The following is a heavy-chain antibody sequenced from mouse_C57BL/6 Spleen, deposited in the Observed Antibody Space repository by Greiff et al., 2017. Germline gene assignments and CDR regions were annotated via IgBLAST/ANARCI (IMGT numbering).Heavy chain of an antibody. CDR3: ARWDDGLYEGFAY. Sequence: QVQLQQPGAELVKPGASVKMSCKASGYTFTSYWITWVKQRPGQGLAWIGDIYPGSGSTNYNEKFKSKATLTVDTSSSTAYMQLSSLTSEDSAVYYCARWDDGLYEGFAYWGQGTLVTVSA. CDR1: GYTFTSYW. J-gene: IGHJ3*01. D-gene: IGHD2-3*01. CDR2: IYPGSGST. V-gene: IGHV1-55*01.